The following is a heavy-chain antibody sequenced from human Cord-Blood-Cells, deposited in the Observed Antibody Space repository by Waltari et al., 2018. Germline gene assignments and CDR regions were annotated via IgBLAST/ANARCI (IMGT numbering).Heavy chain of an antibody. J-gene: IGHJ4*02. Sequence: GKGLEWIGYIYYSGSTNYNPSLKSRVTISVDTSKNQFSLKLSSVTAADTAVYYCARATGGLIGDWGQGTLVTVSS. D-gene: IGHD7-27*01. CDR3: ARATGGLIGD. V-gene: IGHV4-59*13. CDR2: IYYSGST.